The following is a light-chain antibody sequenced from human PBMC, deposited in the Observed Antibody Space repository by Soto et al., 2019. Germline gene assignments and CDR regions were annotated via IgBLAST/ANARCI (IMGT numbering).Light chain of an antibody. CDR1: SSNIGAGYD. Sequence: QSVLTQPPSVSGAPGQRVTISCTGSSSNIGAGYDVHWYQQHPGPAPKLLLFGDINRPSGVLDRFSGSKSGTPASLAITGLQAEAEGDYDCQSYDSTLSARYVFGTGTKVTVL. V-gene: IGLV1-40*01. CDR2: GDI. CDR3: QSYDSTLSARYV. J-gene: IGLJ1*01.